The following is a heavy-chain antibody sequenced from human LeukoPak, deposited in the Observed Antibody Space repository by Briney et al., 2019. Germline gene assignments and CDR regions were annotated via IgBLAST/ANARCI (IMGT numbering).Heavy chain of an antibody. CDR3: AREGGRRYDFWSGYWGFDP. D-gene: IGHD3-3*01. Sequence: SETLSLTCAVYGGSFSGYYWSWIRQPPGKGLEWIGEINHSGSTNYNPSLKSRVTISVDTSKNQFSLKLSSVTAADTAVYYCAREGGRRYDFWSGYWGFDPWGQGTLVTVSS. V-gene: IGHV4-34*01. CDR1: GGSFSGYY. J-gene: IGHJ5*02. CDR2: INHSGST.